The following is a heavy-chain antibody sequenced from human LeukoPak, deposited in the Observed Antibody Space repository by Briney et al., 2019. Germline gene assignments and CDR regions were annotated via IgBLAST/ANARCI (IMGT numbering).Heavy chain of an antibody. D-gene: IGHD1-26*01. V-gene: IGHV1-24*01. J-gene: IGHJ6*04. CDR1: GYTLTELS. CDR3: AKGVRGDSGYFKGMDV. Sequence: ASVKVSCKVSGYTLTELSMHWVRQAPGKGLEWMGGFDPEDGETIYAQKFQGRVTMTEDTSTDTAYMELSSLRSEDTAVYYCAKGVRGDSGYFKGMDVGAKGTRVTVPS. CDR2: FDPEDGET.